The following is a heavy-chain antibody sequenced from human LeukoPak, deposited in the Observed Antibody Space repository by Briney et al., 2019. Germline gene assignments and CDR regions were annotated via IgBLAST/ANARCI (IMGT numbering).Heavy chain of an antibody. CDR3: AKNYSGSYTH. V-gene: IGHV1-2*06. CDR1: GHTFPDHY. CDR2: IHPNNGDT. Sequence: ASVKVSCKASGHTFPDHYIHWVRQPPAQGLEWMGLIHPNNGDTYFAQKCRGRVNMTRDTSISTSYMELNRLTPDDTAVYYCAKNYSGSYTHCAQGTLVTISS. D-gene: IGHD1-26*01. J-gene: IGHJ4*02.